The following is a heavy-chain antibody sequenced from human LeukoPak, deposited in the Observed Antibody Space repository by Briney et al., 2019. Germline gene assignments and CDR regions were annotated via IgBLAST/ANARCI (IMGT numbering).Heavy chain of an antibody. CDR2: IKQDGSEK. J-gene: IGHJ6*04. Sequence: GGSLRLSCAASGFTFSSYWMSWVRQAPGKGLEWVANIKQDGSEKYYVDSVKGRFTISRDNAKNSLYLQMNSLKTEDTAVYYCTRRDYYDILTGPDVWGKGTTVTVSS. V-gene: IGHV3-7*03. CDR3: TRRDYYDILTGPDV. D-gene: IGHD3-9*01. CDR1: GFTFSSYW.